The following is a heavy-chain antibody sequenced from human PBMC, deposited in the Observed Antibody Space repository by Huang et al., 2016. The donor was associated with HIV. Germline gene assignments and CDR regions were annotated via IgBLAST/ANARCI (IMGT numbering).Heavy chain of an antibody. J-gene: IGHJ6*03. CDR2: ISYEGSNK. CDR1: SFTFSNYA. D-gene: IGHD5-12*01. Sequence: QVQLVESGGGVVQPGRSLRLSCAASSFTFSNYAMHWVRQGPGKGLEGVAVISYEGSNKYYADSVKGRFTISRDNSKNTLYLQMNSLRAEETAVYYCARDLWLRDLYYYYYMDVWGKGTTVTVSS. V-gene: IGHV3-30-3*01. CDR3: ARDLWLRDLYYYYYMDV.